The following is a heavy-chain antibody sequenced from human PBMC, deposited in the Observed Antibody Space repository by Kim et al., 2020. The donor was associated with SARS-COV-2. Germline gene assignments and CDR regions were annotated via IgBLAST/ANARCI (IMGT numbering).Heavy chain of an antibody. D-gene: IGHD3-10*01. J-gene: IGHJ6*02. CDR3: ARAWDPGSYRLYYYYYYGMGV. Sequence: GGSLRLSCAASGFTFSSYSMNWVRQAPGKGLEWVSSISSSSSYIYYADSVKGRFTISRDNAKNSLYLQMNSLRAEDTAVYYCARAWDPGSYRLYYYYYYGMGVWGQGTTVTVSS. V-gene: IGHV3-21*01. CDR1: GFTFSSYS. CDR2: ISSSSSYI.